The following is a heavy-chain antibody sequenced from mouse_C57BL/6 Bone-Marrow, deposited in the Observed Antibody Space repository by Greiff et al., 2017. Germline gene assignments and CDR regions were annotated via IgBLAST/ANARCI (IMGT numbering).Heavy chain of an antibody. CDR1: GFTFSSYG. Sequence: DVHLVESGGDLVKPGGSLKLSCAASGFTFSSYGMSWVRQTPDKRLEWVATISSGGSYTYYPDSVKGRFTISRDNAKNTLYLQMSSLKSEDTAMYYCARHIDVFDYWGEGTTLTVSS. V-gene: IGHV5-6*01. CDR2: ISSGGSYT. J-gene: IGHJ2*01. CDR3: ARHIDVFDY.